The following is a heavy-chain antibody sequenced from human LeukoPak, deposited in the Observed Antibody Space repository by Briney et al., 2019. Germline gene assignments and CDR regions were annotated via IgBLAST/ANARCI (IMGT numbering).Heavy chain of an antibody. CDR3: AREGWTGTTGGGLDY. D-gene: IGHD1-1*01. J-gene: IGHJ4*02. CDR2: ISSSSSYI. Sequence: GGSLRLSCAASGFTFSDYYMSWIRQAPGKGLEWVSSISSSSSYIYYADSVKGRFTISRDNAKNSLYLQMNSLRAEDTAVYYCAREGWTGTTGGGLDYWGQGTLVTVSS. V-gene: IGHV3-11*06. CDR1: GFTFSDYY.